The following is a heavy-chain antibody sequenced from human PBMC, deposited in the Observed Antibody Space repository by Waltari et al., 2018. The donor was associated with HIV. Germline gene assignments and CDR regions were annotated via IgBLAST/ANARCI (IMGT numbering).Heavy chain of an antibody. CDR2: VYGSGSSAGGT. J-gene: IGHJ2*01. CDR1: GGSVDSDSY. CDR3: ARGSGYDWYFDL. Sequence: QVRLQESGPGLVKPSQTLSLTCSVSGGSVDSDSYWTWIRQPAGKGLEWIGRVYGSGSSAGGTNYNPSFKGRVTISVDTSKNHFSLSLNSVTAADTAVYYCARGSGYDWYFDLWGRGTLVTVSS. D-gene: IGHD5-12*01. V-gene: IGHV4-61*02.